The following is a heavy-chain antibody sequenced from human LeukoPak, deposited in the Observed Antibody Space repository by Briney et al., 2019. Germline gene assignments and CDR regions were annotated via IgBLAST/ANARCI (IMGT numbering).Heavy chain of an antibody. D-gene: IGHD1-7*01. CDR3: ARRQVFDNWNYSNPYYFDY. CDR2: INHSGST. V-gene: IGHV4-34*01. CDR1: GFTFSSYE. J-gene: IGHJ4*02. Sequence: PGGSLRLSCAASGFTFSSYEMNWVRQPPGKGLEWIAEINHSGSTNYNPSLKSRVTISVDTSKNQFSLKLSSVTAADTAVYYCARRQVFDNWNYSNPYYFDYWGQGTLVTVSS.